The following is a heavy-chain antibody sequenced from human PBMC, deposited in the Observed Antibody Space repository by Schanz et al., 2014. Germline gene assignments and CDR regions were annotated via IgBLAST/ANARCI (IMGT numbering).Heavy chain of an antibody. CDR2: ISGSGGST. CDR3: RLWFGELYYGMDV. Sequence: EVQLVESGGGLVQPGGSLRFSCAASGFTFSSYAMSWVRQAPGKGLEWVSAISGSGGSTYYADSVKGRFTISRDNSKNTLNLQMNSLRAEDTAVYYGRLWFGELYYGMDVWGQGTTVTVSS. D-gene: IGHD3-10*01. CDR1: GFTFSSYA. V-gene: IGHV3-23*04. J-gene: IGHJ6*02.